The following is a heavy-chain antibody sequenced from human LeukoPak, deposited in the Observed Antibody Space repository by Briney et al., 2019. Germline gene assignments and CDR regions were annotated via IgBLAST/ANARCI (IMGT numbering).Heavy chain of an antibody. D-gene: IGHD3-22*01. Sequence: GGSLRLSCAASEFMFSNYGMHWVRQAPGKGLEWVAVIWYDGSNEYYADFVEGRFTISRDNSKNTLYLQMNSLRPEDTAVYYCARALPDYYDGSGYYDYWGQGTLVTVSS. J-gene: IGHJ4*02. V-gene: IGHV3-33*01. CDR1: EFMFSNYG. CDR3: ARALPDYYDGSGYYDY. CDR2: IWYDGSNE.